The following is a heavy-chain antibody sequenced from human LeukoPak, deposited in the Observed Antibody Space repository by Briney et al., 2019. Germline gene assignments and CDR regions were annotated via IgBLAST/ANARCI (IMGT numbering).Heavy chain of an antibody. CDR1: GGSISSYY. Sequence: SETLSLTCTVSGGSISSYYWSWIRQPPGKGLEWIGYIYTSGSTNYNPSLKSRVTISVDTSKNQFSLKLSSVTAADTAVYYCARHWNPTYFDYWGQGALVTVSS. V-gene: IGHV4-4*09. D-gene: IGHD1-1*01. CDR2: IYTSGST. CDR3: ARHWNPTYFDY. J-gene: IGHJ4*02.